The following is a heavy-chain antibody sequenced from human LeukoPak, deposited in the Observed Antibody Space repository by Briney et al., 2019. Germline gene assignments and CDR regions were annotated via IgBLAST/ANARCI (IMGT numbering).Heavy chain of an antibody. CDR2: IYYSGST. D-gene: IGHD6-13*01. Sequence: PSETLSLTCTVSGGSISSYYWSWIRQPPGKGLEWIGYIYYSGSTNYNPSLKSRVTISVDTSKNQFSLKLSSVTAADTAVYYYARDSSSWYDWYFDLWGRGTLVTVSS. CDR1: GGSISSYY. V-gene: IGHV4-59*01. J-gene: IGHJ2*01. CDR3: ARDSSSWYDWYFDL.